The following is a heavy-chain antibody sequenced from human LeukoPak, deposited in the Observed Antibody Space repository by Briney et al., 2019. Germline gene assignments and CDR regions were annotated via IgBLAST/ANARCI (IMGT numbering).Heavy chain of an antibody. CDR3: AGVVHYYGNSGRPYNWFDP. CDR1: GGSFSGYY. J-gene: IGHJ5*02. D-gene: IGHD3-22*01. Sequence: SETLSLTCAVYGGSFSGYYWSWIRQPPGKGLEWIGEINHSGSTNYNPSLKSRVTISVDTSKNQFSLKLSSVTAADPAVYYCAGVVHYYGNSGRPYNWFDPWGQGTLVTVSS. V-gene: IGHV4-34*01. CDR2: INHSGST.